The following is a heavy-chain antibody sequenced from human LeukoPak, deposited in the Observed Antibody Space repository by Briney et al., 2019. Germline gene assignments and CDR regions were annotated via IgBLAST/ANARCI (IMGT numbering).Heavy chain of an antibody. J-gene: IGHJ4*02. V-gene: IGHV3-23*01. D-gene: IGHD2-2*02. CDR3: AKLGSYQLLYGGYFDY. CDR2: ISGSGGST. Sequence: GGSLRLSCAASGFTFSSYAMSWVRQAPGKGLEWVSAISGSGGSTYHADSVKGRFTISRDNSKNTLYLQMNSLRAEDTAVYYCAKLGSYQLLYGGYFDYWGQGTLVTVSS. CDR1: GFTFSSYA.